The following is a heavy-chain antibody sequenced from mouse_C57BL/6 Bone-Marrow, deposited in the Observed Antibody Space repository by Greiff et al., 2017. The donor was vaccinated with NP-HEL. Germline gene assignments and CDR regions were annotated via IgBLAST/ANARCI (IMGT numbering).Heavy chain of an antibody. J-gene: IGHJ4*01. V-gene: IGHV1-82*01. CDR3: ARLYYGSSYDYAMDY. CDR1: GYAFSSSW. D-gene: IGHD1-1*01. Sequence: QVQLKQSGHELVKPGASVKISCKASGYAFSSSWMNWVKQRPGKGLEWIGRIYPGDGDTNYNGKFKGKATLTADKSSSTAYMQLSSLTSEDSAVYFCARLYYGSSYDYAMDYWGQGTSVTVSS. CDR2: IYPGDGDT.